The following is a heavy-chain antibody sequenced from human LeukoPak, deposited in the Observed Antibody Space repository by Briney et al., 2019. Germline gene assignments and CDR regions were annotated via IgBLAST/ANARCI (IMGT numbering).Heavy chain of an antibody. CDR3: ARAGLSSSWYVVDY. J-gene: IGHJ4*02. CDR2: IYYSGST. V-gene: IGHV4-30-4*01. CDR1: GGSISSGDYY. Sequence: SQTLSLTCTVSGGSISSGDYYWSWIRQPAGKGLEWIGYIYYSGSTYYNPSLKSRVTISVDTSKNQFSLKLSSVTAADTAVYYCARAGLSSSWYVVDYWGQGTLVTVSS. D-gene: IGHD6-13*01.